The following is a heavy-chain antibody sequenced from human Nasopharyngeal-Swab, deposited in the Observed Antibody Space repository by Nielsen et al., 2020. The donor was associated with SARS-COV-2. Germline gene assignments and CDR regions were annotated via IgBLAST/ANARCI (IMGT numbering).Heavy chain of an antibody. CDR3: AIDPRGPQHIVVVTASDAFDI. D-gene: IGHD2-21*02. Sequence: ASVKVSCKASGGTFSSYAISWVRQAPGQGLEWMGWISAYNGNTNYAQKLQGRVTMTTDTSTSTAYMELRSLRSDDTAVYYCAIDPRGPQHIVVVTASDAFDIWGQGTMVTVSS. CDR1: GGTFSSYA. CDR2: ISAYNGNT. J-gene: IGHJ3*02. V-gene: IGHV1-18*01.